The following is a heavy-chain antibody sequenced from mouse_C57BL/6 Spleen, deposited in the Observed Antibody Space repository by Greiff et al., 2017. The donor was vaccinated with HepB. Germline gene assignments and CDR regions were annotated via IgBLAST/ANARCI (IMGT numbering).Heavy chain of an antibody. D-gene: IGHD1-1*01. CDR3: ARDLLLRPWYFDV. CDR2: ISYDGSN. Sequence: EVQLQQSGPGLVKPSQSLSLTCSVTGYSITSGYYWNWIRQFPGNKLEWMGYISYDGSNNYNPSLKNRISITRDTSKNQFFLKLNSVTTEDTATYDCARDLLLRPWYFDVWGTGTTVTVSS. CDR1: GYSITSGYY. J-gene: IGHJ1*03. V-gene: IGHV3-6*01.